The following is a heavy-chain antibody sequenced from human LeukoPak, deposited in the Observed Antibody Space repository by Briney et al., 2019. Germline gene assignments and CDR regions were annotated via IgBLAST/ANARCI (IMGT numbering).Heavy chain of an antibody. J-gene: IGHJ4*02. CDR1: GYTFTSYG. CDR3: ARDRYSSGWSPSDY. CDR2: ISAYNGNT. V-gene: IGHV1-18*01. D-gene: IGHD6-19*01. Sequence: ASVKVSCKASGYTFTSYGISWVRQAPGQGLEWMGWISAYNGNTNYAQKLQGRVTMTTDTSTSTAYMELRSLRPDDTAVYYCARDRYSSGWSPSDYWGQGTLVTVSS.